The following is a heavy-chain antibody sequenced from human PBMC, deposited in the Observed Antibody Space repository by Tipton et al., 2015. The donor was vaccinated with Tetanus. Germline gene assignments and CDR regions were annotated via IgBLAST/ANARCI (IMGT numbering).Heavy chain of an antibody. CDR2: FRGDDGSP. CDR3: AKGGSSWSAYFDY. Sequence: SLRLSCVASGFTFSKYAMNWVRQTPGKGQEWVSGFRGDDGSPYYAESVKGRFTVSGDDSKNTLYLQMSSLRAEDTALYYCAKGGSSWSAYFDYWGQGALVTVSS. CDR1: GFTFSKYA. J-gene: IGHJ4*02. D-gene: IGHD6-13*01. V-gene: IGHV3-23*01.